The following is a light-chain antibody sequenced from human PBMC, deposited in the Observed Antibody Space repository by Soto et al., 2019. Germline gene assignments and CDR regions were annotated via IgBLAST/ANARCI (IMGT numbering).Light chain of an antibody. V-gene: IGKV1-5*01. Sequence: DIQMTQFPSTLSASVGDRVTITCRASPTTNTRLAWYQQKPGTAPKLLIYDASSLEGGVPSRFSASGSGTEFTLTISSLQPDDLATYYCQQYISYPYTFGQGTKVEIK. CDR3: QQYISYPYT. CDR1: PTTNTR. CDR2: DAS. J-gene: IGKJ2*01.